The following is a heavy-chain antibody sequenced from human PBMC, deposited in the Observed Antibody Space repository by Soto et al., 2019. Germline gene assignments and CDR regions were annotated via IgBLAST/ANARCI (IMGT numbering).Heavy chain of an antibody. CDR1: GFTFSSYA. J-gene: IGHJ3*02. CDR2: ISGSGGST. V-gene: IGHV3-23*01. Sequence: GGSLRLSCAASGFTFSSYAMSWVRQAPGKGLEWVSAISGSGGSTYYADSVKGRFTISRDNSKNTLYLQMNSLRAEDTAVYYCANGDIVLMVYAHHDDFDIWGQGTMVTVSS. CDR3: ANGDIVLMVYAHHDDFDI. D-gene: IGHD2-8*01.